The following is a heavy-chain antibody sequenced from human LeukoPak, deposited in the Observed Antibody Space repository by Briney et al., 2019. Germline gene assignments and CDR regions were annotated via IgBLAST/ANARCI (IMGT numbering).Heavy chain of an antibody. Sequence: GASVKVSCKASGYTFTGYYMHWVRQAPGQGLEWMGWINPNSGGTNYAQKFQGWVTMTRDTSISTAYMELSRLRSDDTAVYYCARDLAVRYNSGWRRGDYYYGMDVWGQGTTVTVSS. D-gene: IGHD6-19*01. V-gene: IGHV1-2*04. J-gene: IGHJ6*02. CDR3: ARDLAVRYNSGWRRGDYYYGMDV. CDR2: INPNSGGT. CDR1: GYTFTGYY.